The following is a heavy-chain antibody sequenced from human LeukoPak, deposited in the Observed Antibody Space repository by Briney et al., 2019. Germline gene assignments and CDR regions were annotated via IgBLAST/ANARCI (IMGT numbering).Heavy chain of an antibody. D-gene: IGHD6-13*01. CDR2: ISGSGGST. CDR3: AHVAGWAAAGTYYFDY. Sequence: PGGSLRLSCAASGFTFSSYAMSWVRQAPGKGLEWVSAISGSGGSTYYADSVEGRFTISRDNSKNTLYLQMNSLRAEDTAVYYCAHVAGWAAAGTYYFDYWGQGTLVTVSS. V-gene: IGHV3-23*01. CDR1: GFTFSSYA. J-gene: IGHJ4*02.